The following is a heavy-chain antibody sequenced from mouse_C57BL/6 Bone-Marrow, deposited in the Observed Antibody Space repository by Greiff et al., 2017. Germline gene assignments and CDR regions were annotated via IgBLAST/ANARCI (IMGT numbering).Heavy chain of an antibody. V-gene: IGHV1-64*01. CDR1: GYTFTSYW. Sequence: QVQLQQPGAELVKPGASVKLSCKASGYTFTSYWMHWVKQRPGQGLEWIGMIHPNSGSTNYNEKFKSKATLTVDKSSSTDYMQLSSLTSEDAAVYYCARWLLTDYWGQGTTLTGSS. D-gene: IGHD2-3*01. J-gene: IGHJ2*01. CDR3: ARWLLTDY. CDR2: IHPNSGST.